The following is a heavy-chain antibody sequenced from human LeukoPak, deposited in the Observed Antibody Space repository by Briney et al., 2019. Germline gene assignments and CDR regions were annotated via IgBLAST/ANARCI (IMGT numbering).Heavy chain of an antibody. CDR1: GFTFSSYA. Sequence: GGSLRLSCAASGFTFSSYAMSWVRQAPGKGLEWVSAISGSGGSTYYADSVKGRFTTSRDNSKNTLYLQMNGLRAEDTAVYYCAKNGDRGAYCSGGSCYPYYYYNMDVWGKGTTVTISS. J-gene: IGHJ6*03. CDR2: ISGSGGST. D-gene: IGHD2-15*01. V-gene: IGHV3-23*01. CDR3: AKNGDRGAYCSGGSCYPYYYYNMDV.